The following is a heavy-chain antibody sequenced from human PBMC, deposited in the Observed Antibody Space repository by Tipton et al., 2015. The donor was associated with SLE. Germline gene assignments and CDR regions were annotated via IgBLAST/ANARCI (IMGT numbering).Heavy chain of an antibody. Sequence: TLSLTCTVSGYSISSGYQWGWIRQPPGKGLEWIGSIYHSGSTYYNPSLKSRVTISVDTSKNQFSLKLSSVTAADTAVYYCARASSGSYNYWGQGTLVTVSS. V-gene: IGHV4-38-2*02. CDR3: ARASSGSYNY. CDR2: IYHSGST. CDR1: GYSISSGYQ. D-gene: IGHD1-26*01. J-gene: IGHJ4*02.